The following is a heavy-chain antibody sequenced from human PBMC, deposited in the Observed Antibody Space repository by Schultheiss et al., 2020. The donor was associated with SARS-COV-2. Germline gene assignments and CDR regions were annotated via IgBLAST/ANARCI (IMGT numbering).Heavy chain of an antibody. CDR3: TTRGAAAWEYYFDY. V-gene: IGHV3-15*01. J-gene: IGHJ4*02. D-gene: IGHD6-13*01. Sequence: GESLKISCAASGFTFSNAWMSWVRQAPGKGLEWVGRIKSKTDGGTTDYAAPVKGRFTISRDDSKNTLYLQMNSLKTEDTAVYYCTTRGAAAWEYYFDYWGQGTLVTVSS. CDR1: GFTFSNAW. CDR2: IKSKTDGGTT.